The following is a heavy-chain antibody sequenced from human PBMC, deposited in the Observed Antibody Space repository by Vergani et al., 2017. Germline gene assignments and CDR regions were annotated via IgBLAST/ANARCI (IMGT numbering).Heavy chain of an antibody. J-gene: IGHJ4*02. Sequence: QVQLQESGPGLVKPSQTLSLTCTVSGGSISSGDYYWSWIRQPPGKGLEWNGYIYYSGSTYYNPYLKSRVTISVDTSKNQFSLKLSSVTAADTAVYYCARDSYGGNELSDYWGQGTLVTVSS. CDR3: ARDSYGGNELSDY. D-gene: IGHD4-23*01. V-gene: IGHV4-30-4*08. CDR2: IYYSGST. CDR1: GGSISSGDYY.